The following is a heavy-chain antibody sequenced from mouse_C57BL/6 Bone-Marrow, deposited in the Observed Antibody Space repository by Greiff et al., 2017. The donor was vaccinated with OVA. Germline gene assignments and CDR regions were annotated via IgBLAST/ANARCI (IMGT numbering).Heavy chain of an antibody. V-gene: IGHV5-17*01. D-gene: IGHD1-1*01. CDR1: GFTFSDYG. Sequence: EVKLVESGGGLVKPGGSLKLSCAASGFTFSDYGMHWVRQAPEQGLEWVGYISSGSSTIYYADTVKGRFTLSRDHAKNTTFLQMTILRSEDTAMYYCARRGRYGSSSYYLDYWGQGTTLTVSS. CDR3: ARRGRYGSSSYYLDY. CDR2: ISSGSSTI. J-gene: IGHJ2*01.